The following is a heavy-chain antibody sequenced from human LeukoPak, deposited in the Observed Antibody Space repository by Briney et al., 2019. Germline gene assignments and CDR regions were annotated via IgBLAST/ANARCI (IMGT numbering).Heavy chain of an antibody. Sequence: SETLSLTCTVSGGSISSSSSSWGWIRQPPGKGLEWIGSFYYSGGSYYNPSLKSRVTISVDTSKNQFSLKLTSVTAADTAVYYCARHVSAFWSCYYPSYFDYWGQGTLVTVSS. D-gene: IGHD3-3*01. CDR3: ARHVSAFWSCYYPSYFDY. CDR2: FYYSGGS. CDR1: GGSISSSSSS. V-gene: IGHV4-39*01. J-gene: IGHJ4*02.